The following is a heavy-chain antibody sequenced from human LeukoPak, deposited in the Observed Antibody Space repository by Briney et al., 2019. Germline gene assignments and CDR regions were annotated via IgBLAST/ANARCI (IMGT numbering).Heavy chain of an antibody. CDR1: GFTFSSNA. J-gene: IGHJ4*02. V-gene: IGHV3-53*05. CDR2: IYSDGST. CDR3: ARGPWDY. Sequence: GGSLRLSCAASGFTFSSNAMSWVRQAPGKGLEWVSVIYSDGSTFYADSVKGRFTISRDNAKNTLFLQMNSLKPEDTAVYYCARGPWDYWGQGTLVTVSS.